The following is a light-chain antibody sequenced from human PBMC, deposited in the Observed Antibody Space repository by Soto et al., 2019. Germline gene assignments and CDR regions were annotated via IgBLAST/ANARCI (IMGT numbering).Light chain of an antibody. CDR2: GNS. CDR1: SSNIGAGFD. J-gene: IGLJ3*02. V-gene: IGLV1-40*01. Sequence: QPVLTQPPSVSGAPGQRVTISCTGSSSNIGAGFDVHWYHQIAGTAPKLLIYGNSNRPSGVPDRFSGSKSGTSASLAINGLQAEDEAQYYGQSYDNSLSGSWVFGGGTKLTVL. CDR3: QSYDNSLSGSWV.